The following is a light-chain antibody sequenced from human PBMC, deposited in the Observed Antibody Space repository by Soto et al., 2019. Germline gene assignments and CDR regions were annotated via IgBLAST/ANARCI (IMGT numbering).Light chain of an antibody. J-gene: IGKJ1*01. CDR1: QSISYW. CDR3: QHYNSYSEA. V-gene: IGKV1-5*01. CDR2: DAS. Sequence: DIQMTQSPSTLSASVGDRVTITCRASQSISYWLAWYQQKPGRAPKLLIYDASSLESGVPSRFSASGSATAFTLTISSLQPDDFATYYCQHYNSYSEAFGQGTKVDIK.